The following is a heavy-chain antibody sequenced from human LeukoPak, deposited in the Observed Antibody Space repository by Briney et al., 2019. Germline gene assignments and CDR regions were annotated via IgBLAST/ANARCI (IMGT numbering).Heavy chain of an antibody. V-gene: IGHV4-4*07. CDR3: AREGDSKGDYDFWSGCSRSYYYYYMDV. CDR2: IYTSGST. D-gene: IGHD3-3*01. Sequence: SETLSLTCTVSGGSISSYYWSWIRQPAGKGLEWIGRIYTSGSTNYNPSLKSRVTISVDKSKNQFSLKLSSVTAADTAVYYCAREGDSKGDYDFWSGCSRSYYYYYMDVWGKGTTVTVSS. J-gene: IGHJ6*03. CDR1: GGSISSYY.